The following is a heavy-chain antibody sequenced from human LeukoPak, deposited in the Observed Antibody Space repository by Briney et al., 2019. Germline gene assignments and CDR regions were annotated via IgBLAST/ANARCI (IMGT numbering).Heavy chain of an antibody. CDR3: AKRHGDYFDY. Sequence: GASLRLSCAASEFPFSSYAMSWVRQPPGKGLECVSTISDSFRITDDADSVKGRFTISRDNSKNTLYLQMNTLRAEDTAVYYCAKRHGDYFDYWGQGTLVTVSS. J-gene: IGHJ4*02. CDR2: ISDSFRIT. D-gene: IGHD4-17*01. V-gene: IGHV3-23*01. CDR1: EFPFSSYA.